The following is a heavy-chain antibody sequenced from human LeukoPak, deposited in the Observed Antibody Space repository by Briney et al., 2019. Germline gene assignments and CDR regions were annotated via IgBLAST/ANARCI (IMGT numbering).Heavy chain of an antibody. V-gene: IGHV3-23*01. J-gene: IGHJ4*02. CDR3: EGELGYCDNSSC. D-gene: IGHD2-2*01. CDR2: ISGSGGHT. Sequence: GGSLRLSCAASGFTFSSYSMNWVRQAPGKGLEWVSVISGSGGHTYYADSVKGRFTISRGNSKNTLYLQMNSLRAEDTAVYYCEGELGYCDNSSCWGQGTLVTVSS. CDR1: GFTFSSYS.